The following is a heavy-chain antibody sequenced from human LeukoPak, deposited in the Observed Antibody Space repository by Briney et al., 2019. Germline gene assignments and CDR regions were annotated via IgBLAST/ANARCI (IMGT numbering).Heavy chain of an antibody. D-gene: IGHD5-18*01. CDR1: GFTFSSYS. CDR3: ARGPFTVDTAMVGLGHDYFDY. V-gene: IGHV3-21*01. CDR2: ISSSSSYI. Sequence: PGGSLRLSCAASGFTFSSYSMNWVRQAPGKGLEWVSSISSSSSYIYYADSVKGRFTISRDNAKNSLYLQMNSLRAEDTAVYYCARGPFTVDTAMVGLGHDYFDYWGQGTLVTVSS. J-gene: IGHJ4*02.